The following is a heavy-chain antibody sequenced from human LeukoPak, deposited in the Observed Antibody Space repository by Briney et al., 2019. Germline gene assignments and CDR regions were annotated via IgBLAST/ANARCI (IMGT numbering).Heavy chain of an antibody. CDR2: INPNSGGT. CDR3: ARDKDDYGNLSFDY. CDR1: GYTFTGYY. J-gene: IGHJ4*02. Sequence: ASVKVSCKASGYTFTGYYMHWVRQAPGQGLEWMGWINPNSGGTNYAQKFQGRVTMTRDTPISTAYMELSRLRSDDTAVYYCARDKDDYGNLSFDYWGQGTLVTVSS. D-gene: IGHD4-11*01. V-gene: IGHV1-2*02.